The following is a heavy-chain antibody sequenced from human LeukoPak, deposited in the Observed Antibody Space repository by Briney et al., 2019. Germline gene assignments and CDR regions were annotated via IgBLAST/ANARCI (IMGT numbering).Heavy chain of an antibody. Sequence: GGSLRLSCAASGFTFSSYAMSWVRQAPGKGLEWVSAISGRSTYIYYADSVKGRFTISRDNAKNSLYLQMDSLSAEDTAVYYCARDQDCSGGSCYSGVYFDYWGQGILVAVSS. CDR3: ARDQDCSGGSCYSGVYFDY. V-gene: IGHV3-21*01. CDR1: GFTFSSYA. D-gene: IGHD2-15*01. CDR2: ISGRSTYI. J-gene: IGHJ4*02.